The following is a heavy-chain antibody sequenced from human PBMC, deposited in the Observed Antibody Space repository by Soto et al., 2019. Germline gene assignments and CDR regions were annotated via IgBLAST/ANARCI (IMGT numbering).Heavy chain of an antibody. CDR3: ARDGFRAGATGTRYYFYN. CDR2: TYYRSKWYN. CDR1: GDSVSSDSAA. V-gene: IGHV6-1*01. J-gene: IGHJ4*02. Sequence: SQTLSLTCAISGDSVSSDSAALNLIMQSPSRGLEWLGRTYYRSKWYNDYAVSLKSRITINPDTSKNKFSLQLNSVTPEDTAVYYCARDGFRAGATGTRYYFYNRGQGSLGTVSS. D-gene: IGHD1-1*01.